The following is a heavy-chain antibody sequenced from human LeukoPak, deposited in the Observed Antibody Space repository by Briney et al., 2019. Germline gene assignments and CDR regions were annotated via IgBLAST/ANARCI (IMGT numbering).Heavy chain of an antibody. V-gene: IGHV4-4*07. CDR1: GGSISSYY. Sequence: PSETLSLTCTVSGGSISSYYWSWIRQPAGKGLECVGRIYSSGSTNYNPSLKSRVTMSVDTSKNQFSLKLSSVTAADTAVYYCASRTTVTTSGAFDIWGQGTMVTVSS. J-gene: IGHJ3*02. CDR3: ASRTTVTTSGAFDI. D-gene: IGHD4-17*01. CDR2: IYSSGST.